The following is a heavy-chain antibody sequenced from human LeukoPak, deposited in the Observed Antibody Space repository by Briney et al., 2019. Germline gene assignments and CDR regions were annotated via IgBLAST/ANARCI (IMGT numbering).Heavy chain of an antibody. CDR1: GFTLSSYW. D-gene: IGHD3-16*01. CDR2: IKQDGSEK. J-gene: IGHJ6*02. CDR3: ASNMILYYYGMDV. Sequence: GGSLRLSCAASGFTLSSYWMSWVRQAPGKGLEWVANIKQDGSEKYYVDSVKGRFTISRDNAKNSLYLQMNSLRAEDTAVYYCASNMILYYYGMDVWGQGTTVTVSS. V-gene: IGHV3-7*01.